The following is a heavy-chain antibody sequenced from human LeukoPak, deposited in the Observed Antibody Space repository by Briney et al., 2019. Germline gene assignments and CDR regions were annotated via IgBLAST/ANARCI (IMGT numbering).Heavy chain of an antibody. V-gene: IGHV3-30*02. CDR2: IRYDGSNK. J-gene: IGHJ4*02. D-gene: IGHD1-26*01. Sequence: GGSLRLSCAASGLTFSSYGMHWVRQAPAKGLEWVAFIRYDGSNKHYADSVKGRVTISRDNSQNTLCLQMNSMRAEDTAVYYWAKDRGGGSYWGHYFDYWGQGTLVTVSS. CDR3: AKDRGGGSYWGHYFDY. CDR1: GLTFSSYG.